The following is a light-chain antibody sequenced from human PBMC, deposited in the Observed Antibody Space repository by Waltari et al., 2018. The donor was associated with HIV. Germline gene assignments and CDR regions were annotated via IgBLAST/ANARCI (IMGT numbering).Light chain of an antibody. CDR2: DNR. CDR3: QSYGNSLSNVV. J-gene: IGLJ2*01. CDR1: NSNIGAGSA. Sequence: QSVLTQPPSVSGAPGQRVTISCTGSNSNIGAGSAAHWYQQLPGSAPKLLMFDNRKRPSGVPDRFSGSKSGTSASLVITGLQAADEAVYYCQSYGNSLSNVVFGGGTKLIVL. V-gene: IGLV1-40*01.